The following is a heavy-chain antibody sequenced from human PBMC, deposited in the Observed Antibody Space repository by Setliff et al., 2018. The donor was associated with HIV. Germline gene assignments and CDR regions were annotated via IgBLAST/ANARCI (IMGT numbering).Heavy chain of an antibody. J-gene: IGHJ5*02. CDR2: IYYSGNT. CDR1: GVSTSTSTYY. D-gene: IGHD2-8*02. CDR3: ARAGDCTEASCPKARFDP. V-gene: IGHV4-39*02. Sequence: PSETLSLTCIVSGVSTSTSTYYWGWIRQPPGKGLEWIGYIYYSGNTYYNPSLKSRVAISIDTSKNHFSLSLRSVTAADTAVYYCARAGDCTEASCPKARFDPWGPGILVTVSS.